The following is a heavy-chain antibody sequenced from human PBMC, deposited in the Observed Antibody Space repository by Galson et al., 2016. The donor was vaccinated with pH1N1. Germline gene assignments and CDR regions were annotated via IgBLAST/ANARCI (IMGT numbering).Heavy chain of an antibody. V-gene: IGHV3-30*12. D-gene: IGHD4-17*01. CDR2: ILYNGNDK. CDR1: GFTFSSCG. J-gene: IGHJ3*02. Sequence: SLRLSCAASGFTFSSCGIYWVRQAPGKGLVWVGNILYNGNDKYYADSVKGRFTISRDSSMTTVHLQMISVTVEDTAVYFCARDESGYGDSFPDVFDIWGQGTMVTVSS. CDR3: ARDESGYGDSFPDVFDI.